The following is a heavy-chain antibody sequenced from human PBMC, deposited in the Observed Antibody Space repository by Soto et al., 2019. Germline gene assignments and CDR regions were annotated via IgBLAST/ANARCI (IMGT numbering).Heavy chain of an antibody. CDR2: ISYDGSNK. CDR3: AKDRVVVVVAATLDY. V-gene: IGHV3-30*18. Sequence: QVQLVESGGGVVQPERSLRLSCAASGFTFSSYGMHWVRQAPGKGLEWVAVISYDGSNKYYADSVKGRFTISRDNSKNTLYLQMNSLRAEDTAVYYCAKDRVVVVVAATLDYWGQGTLVTVSS. D-gene: IGHD2-15*01. J-gene: IGHJ4*02. CDR1: GFTFSSYG.